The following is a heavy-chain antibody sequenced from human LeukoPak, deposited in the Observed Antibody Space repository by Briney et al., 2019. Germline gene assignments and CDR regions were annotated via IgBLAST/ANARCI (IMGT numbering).Heavy chain of an antibody. CDR3: ARGGATVTTFDY. J-gene: IGHJ4*02. CDR1: GGSISSYY. CDR2: IYYSGST. V-gene: IGHV4-59*01. Sequence: SETLSLTCTVSGGSISSYYWSWIRQPPGKGLEWIGYIYYSGSTNYNPSLKSRVTISVDTSKNQFSLKLSSVTAADRAVYYCARGGATVTTFDYWGQGTLVTVSS. D-gene: IGHD4-17*01.